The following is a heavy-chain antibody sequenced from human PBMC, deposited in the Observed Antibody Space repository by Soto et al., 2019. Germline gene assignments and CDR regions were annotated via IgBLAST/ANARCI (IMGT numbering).Heavy chain of an antibody. CDR1: GYACTSYG. CDR2: ISAYNGNT. CDR3: ARVNYDNGHAFDV. J-gene: IGHJ3*01. D-gene: IGHD3-22*01. V-gene: IGHV1-18*01. Sequence: QVQLVQSGAEVKKPGASVKVSWKASGYACTSYGISWVRQAPGQGLEWMGWISAYNGNTIYAQKVQGRVSMTTDTSTSTAYMELRSLRSDDTAVYHCARVNYDNGHAFDVWGQGTMVTASS.